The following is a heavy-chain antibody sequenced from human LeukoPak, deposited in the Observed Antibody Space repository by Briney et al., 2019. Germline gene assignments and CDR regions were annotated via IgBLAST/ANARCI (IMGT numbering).Heavy chain of an antibody. Sequence: ASVKDSCKASGYTFTSYGISWVRQAPGQGLEWMGWISAYNGNTNYAQKLQGRVTMTTDTSTSTAYMELRSLRSDDTAVYYCARDPKRDIVVVPAAPRFNWFDPWGQGTLVTVSS. V-gene: IGHV1-18*01. D-gene: IGHD2-2*01. CDR1: GYTFTSYG. CDR3: ARDPKRDIVVVPAAPRFNWFDP. CDR2: ISAYNGNT. J-gene: IGHJ5*02.